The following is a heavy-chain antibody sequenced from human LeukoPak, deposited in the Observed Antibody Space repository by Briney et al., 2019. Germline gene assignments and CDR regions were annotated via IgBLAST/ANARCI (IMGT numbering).Heavy chain of an antibody. CDR3: AREGYNFLSGSSSPYFLDY. Sequence: GGSLRLSCTASGFTFGDHAMSWVRQAPGKGLEWVGSIRSKIYGETTEYAASVKGRFTISRDDSKSIGYLQMNSLKTEDTAVYYCAREGYNFLSGSSSPYFLDYWGQGTLVTVSS. J-gene: IGHJ4*02. CDR2: IRSKIYGETT. D-gene: IGHD3-3*01. CDR1: GFTFGDHA. V-gene: IGHV3-49*04.